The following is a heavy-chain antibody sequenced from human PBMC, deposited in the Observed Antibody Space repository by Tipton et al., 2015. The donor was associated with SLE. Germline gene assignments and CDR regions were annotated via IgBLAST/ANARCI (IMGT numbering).Heavy chain of an antibody. D-gene: IGHD3-3*01. V-gene: IGHV1-18*01. CDR3: ARAGTFGVVKYGAGMDV. J-gene: IGHJ6*02. Sequence: QVQLVQSGGEVKKPGASVKVSCKASGYTFTSYGITWVRQAPGQGLEWMGWISAYNGNTNYAQKLQGRVTMTTDTSTSTAYMELKNLRSDDTAVYYCARAGTFGVVKYGAGMDVWGQGTTVTVSS. CDR2: ISAYNGNT. CDR1: GYTFTSYG.